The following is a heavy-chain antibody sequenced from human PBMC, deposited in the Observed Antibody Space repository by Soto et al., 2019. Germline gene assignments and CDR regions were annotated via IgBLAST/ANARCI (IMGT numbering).Heavy chain of an antibody. CDR3: VRRHVSATGIDWFDP. V-gene: IGHV1-3*01. J-gene: IGHJ5*02. CDR2: INPDNGNT. Sequence: ASVKVSCKTSGYTFTRYAIHWVRQAPGQRLEWMGWINPDNGNTKSSQKFQDRVIITRDTSASTAYMDLSSLRSEDTAVYYCVRRHVSATGIDWFDPWGQGTLVTVSS. CDR1: GYTFTRYA. D-gene: IGHD6-13*01.